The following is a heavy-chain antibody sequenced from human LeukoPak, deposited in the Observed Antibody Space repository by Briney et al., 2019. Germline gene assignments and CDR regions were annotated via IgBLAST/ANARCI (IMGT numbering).Heavy chain of an antibody. CDR2: ISSSNNYI. J-gene: IGHJ4*02. Sequence: SGGSLRLSCAASGFTFSNCGMNWVRQAPGKGLEWVSSISSSNNYIYYADSVKGRFTISRDNAKNSLYLQMNSLRAEDTAVYYCAKAKREWLRLEYYFDYWGQGTLVTVSS. V-gene: IGHV3-21*04. CDR3: AKAKREWLRLEYYFDY. D-gene: IGHD5-12*01. CDR1: GFTFSNCG.